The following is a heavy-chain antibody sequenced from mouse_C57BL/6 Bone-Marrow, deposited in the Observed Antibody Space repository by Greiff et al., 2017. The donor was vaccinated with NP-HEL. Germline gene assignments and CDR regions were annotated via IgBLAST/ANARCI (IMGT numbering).Heavy chain of an antibody. CDR3: VRRGERDSNPFAY. CDR2: IRSKSNNYAT. D-gene: IGHD2-5*01. V-gene: IGHV10-1*01. J-gene: IGHJ3*01. CDR1: GFSFNTYA. Sequence: EVKVVESGGGLVQPKGSLKLSCAASGFSFNTYAMNWVRQAPGKGLEWVARIRSKSNNYATYYADSVKDRFTISRDDSESMLYLQMNNLKTEDTAMYYCVRRGERDSNPFAYWGQGTLVTVSA.